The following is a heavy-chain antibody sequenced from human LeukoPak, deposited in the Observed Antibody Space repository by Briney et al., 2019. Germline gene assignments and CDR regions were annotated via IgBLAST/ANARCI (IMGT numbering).Heavy chain of an antibody. CDR1: GGSISSGSYY. D-gene: IGHD6-13*01. V-gene: IGHV4-61*02. Sequence: SETLSLTCTVSGGSISSGSYYWSWIRQPAGKGLEWIGRIYTSGSTNYNPSLKSRVTISVDTSKNQFSLKLSSVTAADTAVYYCARVTVIAAAGTSLVGYYYGMDVWGQGTTVTVSS. J-gene: IGHJ6*02. CDR3: ARVTVIAAAGTSLVGYYYGMDV. CDR2: IYTSGST.